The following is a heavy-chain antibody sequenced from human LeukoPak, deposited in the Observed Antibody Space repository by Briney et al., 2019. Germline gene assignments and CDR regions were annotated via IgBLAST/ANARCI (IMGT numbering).Heavy chain of an antibody. CDR3: TRDRSGYRYGWFDY. CDR1: GYTFTSYY. D-gene: IGHD5-18*01. Sequence: GSVKVSCKASGYTFTSYYIHWVRQAPGQGLEWMGIINPSGNSTTYAQKFQGRVTMTRDMSTRTFYMELSSLRSEDTAVYYCTRDRSGYRYGWFDYWGQGTLVTVSS. J-gene: IGHJ4*02. CDR2: INPSGNST. V-gene: IGHV1-46*01.